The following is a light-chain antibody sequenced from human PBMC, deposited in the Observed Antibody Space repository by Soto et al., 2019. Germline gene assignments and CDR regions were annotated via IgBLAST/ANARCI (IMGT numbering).Light chain of an antibody. Sequence: DIVMTQSPDSLAVSLGERATINCKSSQSVLYSSNNKNYIAWYQQKPGQPPKLLIYWASTRESGVPDRFSGRGSGTDFTLTISSLQAADVAVYYCQQYYSTPWTFGQGTKVEIK. CDR1: QSVLYSSNNKNY. CDR3: QQYYSTPWT. V-gene: IGKV4-1*01. J-gene: IGKJ1*01. CDR2: WAS.